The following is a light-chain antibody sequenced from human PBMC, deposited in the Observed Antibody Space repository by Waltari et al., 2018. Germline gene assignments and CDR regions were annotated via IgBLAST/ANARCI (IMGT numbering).Light chain of an antibody. CDR1: QSISRA. V-gene: IGKV3-20*01. CDR3: QHYVRLPAT. J-gene: IGKJ2*01. Sequence: EILLTQSPGTLPLSQGERATLSCRASQSISRALAWYQQKPGQAPRLLIFDTSKRATGIPDRFSGSGSGTDFSLTISRLEPEDFAVYYCQHYVRLPATFGQGTKVEIK. CDR2: DTS.